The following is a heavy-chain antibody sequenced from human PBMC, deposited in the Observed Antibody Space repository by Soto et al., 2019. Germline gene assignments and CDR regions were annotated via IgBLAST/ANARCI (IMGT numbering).Heavy chain of an antibody. J-gene: IGHJ4*02. D-gene: IGHD3-22*01. Sequence: PSETRSLTCTVSNASIISANHYWSWIRQPPGKGLEWIGYINYSGSTYCKPSLRSRVTMSADTSKNQFSLHLTSATAADTAVSYCARIFYRVHSGYYEDYWGQGTLVTVSS. CDR1: NASIISANHY. CDR3: ARIFYRVHSGYYEDY. CDR2: INYSGST. V-gene: IGHV4-30-4*01.